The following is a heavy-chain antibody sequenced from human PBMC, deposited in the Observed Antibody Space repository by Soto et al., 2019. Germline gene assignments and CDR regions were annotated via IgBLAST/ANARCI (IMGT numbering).Heavy chain of an antibody. J-gene: IGHJ4*02. V-gene: IGHV3-23*01. Sequence: GGSLRLSCAASGFTFSSCAMSWVRQAPGKGLEWVSAISGGGESIYYADSVKGRFTISRDNSKNTLYLQMDSLRADDTAVYYCARLGGDTLTGPFDHWGQGTLVTVSS. CDR1: GFTFSSCA. CDR3: ARLGGDTLTGPFDH. CDR2: ISGGGESI. D-gene: IGHD3-9*01.